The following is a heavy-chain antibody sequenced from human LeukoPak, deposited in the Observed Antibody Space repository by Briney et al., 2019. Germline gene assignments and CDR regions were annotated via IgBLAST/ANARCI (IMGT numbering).Heavy chain of an antibody. J-gene: IGHJ4*02. Sequence: PGGSLRLSCAASGFTFSSYSMNWVRQAPGKGLEWVSSISSSSNYIYYADSVKGRFTISRDNAKNSLYLQMNSLRAEDTAVYYCARDVQQWLRYFDYWGQGTLVTVSS. D-gene: IGHD6-19*01. CDR1: GFTFSSYS. CDR2: ISSSSNYI. CDR3: ARDVQQWLRYFDY. V-gene: IGHV3-21*01.